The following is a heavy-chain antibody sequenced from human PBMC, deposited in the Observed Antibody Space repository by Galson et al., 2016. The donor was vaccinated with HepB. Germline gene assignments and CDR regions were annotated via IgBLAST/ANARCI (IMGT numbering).Heavy chain of an antibody. CDR1: GYTFPAYT. CDR3: ARQFPGVQWDF. CDR2: FHPGDGGT. D-gene: IGHD2-8*01. J-gene: IGHJ4*02. Sequence: SVKVSCKASGYTFPAYTIHWVRQAPGQRLEWMGWFHPGDGGTKYFPKFEGRATFSGDTSASTAYLELDSLRSEDTAVYYCARQFPGVQWDFWGQGRLVTAS. V-gene: IGHV1-3*01.